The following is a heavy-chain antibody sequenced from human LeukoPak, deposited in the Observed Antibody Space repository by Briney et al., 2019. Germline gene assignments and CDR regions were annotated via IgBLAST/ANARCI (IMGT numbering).Heavy chain of an antibody. CDR1: GFTFSSYG. CDR3: AKDLAAAAGSPDY. V-gene: IGHV3-30*18. J-gene: IGHJ4*02. D-gene: IGHD6-13*01. Sequence: GGSLRLSCAASGFTFSSYGMHWVRQAPGKGLEWVAVISYDGSNKYYVDSVKGRFTISRDNSKNALYLQMNSLRAEDTAVYYCAKDLAAAAGSPDYWGQGTLVTVSS. CDR2: ISYDGSNK.